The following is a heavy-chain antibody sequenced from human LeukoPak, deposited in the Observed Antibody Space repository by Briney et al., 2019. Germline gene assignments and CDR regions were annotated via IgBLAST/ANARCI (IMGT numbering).Heavy chain of an antibody. Sequence: GGSLRLSCAASGFTFSSYWMSWVRQAPGKGLEWVANIKQDGSEKYYVDSVKGRFTISRDNAKNSLYLQMNSLRAEDTAVYYCARLAYCGGDCFGAAFDIWGQGTMVTVSS. CDR3: ARLAYCGGDCFGAAFDI. J-gene: IGHJ3*02. CDR1: GFTFSSYW. D-gene: IGHD2-21*01. V-gene: IGHV3-7*01. CDR2: IKQDGSEK.